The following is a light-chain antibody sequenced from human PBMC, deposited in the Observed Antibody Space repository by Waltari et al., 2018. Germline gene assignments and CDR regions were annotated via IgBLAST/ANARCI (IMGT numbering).Light chain of an antibody. V-gene: IGKV4-1*01. CDR2: WAS. Sequence: DIVMTQSPDSLAVSLGERATINCKSSQSVLYSSNNKNDLAWYQQKPGQPPKLLIYWASTRESGVPDRFSGSGSGTDFTLTISSLQSEDAAVYYCQQYYSNPWTFGQGTKVQI. CDR3: QQYYSNPWT. J-gene: IGKJ1*01. CDR1: QSVLYSSNNKND.